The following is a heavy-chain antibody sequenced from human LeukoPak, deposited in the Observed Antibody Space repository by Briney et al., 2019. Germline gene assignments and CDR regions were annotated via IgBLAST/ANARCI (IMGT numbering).Heavy chain of an antibody. J-gene: IGHJ4*02. D-gene: IGHD5-18*01. V-gene: IGHV3-33*01. CDR2: IWYDGSNN. CDR3: ARGNGYSYGYFDY. CDR1: GFTFSRHG. Sequence: GGSLRLSCAASGFTFSRHGMHWVRQAPGKGLEWVAVIWYDGSNNFYADSVKGRFTISRDNSKNTLSLQMNSLRAEDTAVYYCARGNGYSYGYFDYWGQGTLVTVSS.